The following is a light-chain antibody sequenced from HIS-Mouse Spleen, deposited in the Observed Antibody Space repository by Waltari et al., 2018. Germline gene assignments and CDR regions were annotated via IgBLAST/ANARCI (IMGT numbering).Light chain of an antibody. CDR2: EDS. CDR3: YSTDSSGNHRV. J-gene: IGLJ2*01. Sequence: PGQTARITCSGYALPKKYAYWYQQKSGQAPVLVIYEDSKRPSGIPERFSGSSSGTMATLTISGAQVEDEADYYCYSTDSSGNHRVFGGGTKLTVL. V-gene: IGLV3-10*01. CDR1: ALPKKY.